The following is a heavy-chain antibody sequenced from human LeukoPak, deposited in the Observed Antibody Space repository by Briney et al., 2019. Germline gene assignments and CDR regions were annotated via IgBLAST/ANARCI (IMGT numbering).Heavy chain of an antibody. J-gene: IGHJ3*02. Sequence: PGGSLRLSCAASGFTFSSYVMHWVRQAPGKGLEWVAVIWYDGSNKYYADSVKGRLTISRDNSKNTLYLQMNSLRAEDTAVYYCAKPLGATNAFDIWGQGTMVTVSS. CDR1: GFTFSSYV. CDR3: AKPLGATNAFDI. D-gene: IGHD1-26*01. CDR2: IWYDGSNK. V-gene: IGHV3-33*06.